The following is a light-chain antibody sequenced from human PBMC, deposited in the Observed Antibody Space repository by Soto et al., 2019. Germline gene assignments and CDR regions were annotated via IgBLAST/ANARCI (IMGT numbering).Light chain of an antibody. V-gene: IGKV1-6*02. J-gene: IGKJ1*01. CDR3: LQDYNYPRT. CDR1: QGIRND. Sequence: IQMTQSPSSLSASVGDRVTITCRASQGIRNDLGWYQQKPGEAPNLLIYAATTLRSGVTSRFSGSGSGTDFTLTISSQQPQDFATYYCLQDYNYPRTFGQGTKVEVK. CDR2: AAT.